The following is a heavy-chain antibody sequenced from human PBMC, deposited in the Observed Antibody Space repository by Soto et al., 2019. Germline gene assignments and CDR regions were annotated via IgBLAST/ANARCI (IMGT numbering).Heavy chain of an antibody. V-gene: IGHV3-7*01. CDR1: GFNSSYYW. J-gene: IGHJ1*01. Sequence: GGSLRLSCVGSGFNSSYYWMSWVRQAPGKGLEWVANIKHDGSEKYYVDSVKGRFTISRDNAKNSLFLQMNSLRAEDTALYYCARNEVWGQGTLVTVSS. CDR2: IKHDGSEK. CDR3: ARNEV.